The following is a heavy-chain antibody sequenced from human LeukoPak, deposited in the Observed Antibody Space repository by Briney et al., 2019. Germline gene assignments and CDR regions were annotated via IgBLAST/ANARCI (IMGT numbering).Heavy chain of an antibody. CDR3: ARGTDCSSTSCYYFDY. CDR1: GGSFSGYY. Sequence: SETLSLTCAVYGGSFSGYYWSWIRQPPGKGLEWIGEINHSGSTNYNPSLKSRVTISVDTPKNQFSLKLSSVTAADTAVYYCARGTDCSSTSCYYFDYWGQGTLVTVSS. J-gene: IGHJ4*02. CDR2: INHSGST. D-gene: IGHD2-2*01. V-gene: IGHV4-34*01.